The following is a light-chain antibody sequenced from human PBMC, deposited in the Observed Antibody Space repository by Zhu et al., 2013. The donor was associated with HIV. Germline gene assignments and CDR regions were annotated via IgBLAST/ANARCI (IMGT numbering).Light chain of an antibody. CDR2: DVT. J-gene: IGLJ2*01. CDR1: SSDVGGYNY. Sequence: QSALTQPPSASGSPGQSVTISCTGTSSDVGGYNYVSWYQHHPGKAPKLLIYDVTKRPTGISDRFSGSKSGNTASLTISGLQDDDEAEYYCNSHRSGTTLVLFGGGTKVTVL. CDR3: NSHRSGTTLVL. V-gene: IGLV2-14*01.